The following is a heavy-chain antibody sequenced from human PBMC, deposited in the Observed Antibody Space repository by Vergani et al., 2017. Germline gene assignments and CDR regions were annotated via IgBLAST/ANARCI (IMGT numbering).Heavy chain of an antibody. D-gene: IGHD3-16*01. CDR3: AKHFRGWGIDY. V-gene: IGHV3-30*02. CDR2: IQFDGSNQ. J-gene: IGHJ4*02. Sequence: QVHLVESGGGVVQRGGSLRLSCATSGFTLSNDDMQWIRQGPGNGREFGTFIQFDGSNQYYADTVKGRFTLSRDFSKNTLYLQMNSLRTHDTATYYCAKHFRGWGIDYWCQGTKVIISS. CDR1: GFTLSNDD.